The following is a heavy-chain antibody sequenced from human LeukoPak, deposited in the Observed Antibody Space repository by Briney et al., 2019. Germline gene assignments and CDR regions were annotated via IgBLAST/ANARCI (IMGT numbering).Heavy chain of an antibody. V-gene: IGHV4-4*07. CDR1: GGSISSYY. J-gene: IGHJ4*02. CDR2: IYSSGTT. Sequence: SETLSLTCTVSGGSISSYYWSWIRQPAGKGLEWIGRIYSSGTTNYNPSLKSRVTMSVDTSKNQFSLNLYSVTAADTAVYYCARMTYSRHFDYWGQGTLVTVSS. D-gene: IGHD6-13*01. CDR3: ARMTYSRHFDY.